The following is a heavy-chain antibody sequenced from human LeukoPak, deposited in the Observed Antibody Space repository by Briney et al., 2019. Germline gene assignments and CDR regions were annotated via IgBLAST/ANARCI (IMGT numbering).Heavy chain of an antibody. J-gene: IGHJ3*02. CDR2: ISSSGSTV. CDR3: ARGSLEGIDAFDI. D-gene: IGHD3-3*01. CDR1: GLTFSSYE. Sequence: GGSLRLSCAASGLTFSSYEMNWVRQAPGKGLEWVSYISSSGSTVYYADSVKGRFTISRDNAKNSLYLQMSSLRAEDTAVYYCARGSLEGIDAFDIWGQGTMVTVSS. V-gene: IGHV3-48*03.